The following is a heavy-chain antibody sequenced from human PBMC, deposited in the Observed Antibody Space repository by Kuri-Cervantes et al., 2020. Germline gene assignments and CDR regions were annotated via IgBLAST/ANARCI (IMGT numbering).Heavy chain of an antibody. V-gene: IGHV3-33*05. CDR3: ARDRSSGYYYSLDY. CDR2: ISYDGSNK. CDR1: GFTFSSYG. Sequence: GESLKISCAASGFTFSSYGMHWVRQAPGKGLEWVAVISYDGSNKYYADSVKGRFTISRENAKNSLYLQMNSLRAADTAVYYCARDRSSGYYYSLDYWGQGTQVTVSS. D-gene: IGHD3-22*01. J-gene: IGHJ4*02.